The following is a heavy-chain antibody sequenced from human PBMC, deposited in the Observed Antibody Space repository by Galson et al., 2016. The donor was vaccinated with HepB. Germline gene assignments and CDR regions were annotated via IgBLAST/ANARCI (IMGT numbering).Heavy chain of an antibody. J-gene: IGHJ4*02. Sequence: SLRLSCAVSGFSFSTYAMSWVRQAPGKGLVWVSTIGGSGDNTYYADYVKGRFTISRDNSRNTLYLQMNSLRAEDTAVYYCAKDLLSDYVWGSYRFQDWGQGAPVTVSS. V-gene: IGHV3-23*01. CDR2: IGGSGDNT. D-gene: IGHD3-16*02. CDR3: AKDLLSDYVWGSYRFQD. CDR1: GFSFSTYA.